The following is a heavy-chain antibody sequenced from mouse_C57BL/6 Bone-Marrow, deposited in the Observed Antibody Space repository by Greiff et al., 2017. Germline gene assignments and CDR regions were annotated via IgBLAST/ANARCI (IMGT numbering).Heavy chain of an antibody. V-gene: IGHV5-9-1*02. CDR2: ISSGGDYI. D-gene: IGHD4-1*01. Sequence: DVHLVESGEGLVKPGGSLKLSCAASGFTFSSYAMSWVRQTPEKRLEWVAYISSGGDYIYYADTVKGRFTISRDNARNTLYLQMSSLKSEDTAMYYCTREAGTYCAMDYWGQGTSVTVSS. CDR3: TREAGTYCAMDY. J-gene: IGHJ4*01. CDR1: GFTFSSYA.